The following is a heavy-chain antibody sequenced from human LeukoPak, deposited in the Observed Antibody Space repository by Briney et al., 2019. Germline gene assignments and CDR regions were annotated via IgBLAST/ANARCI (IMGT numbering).Heavy chain of an antibody. CDR2: IYTSGTT. D-gene: IGHD3-10*01. CDR1: GGSFSTYY. Sequence: SETLSLTCTVSGGSFSTYYWSWIRQPAGKGLEWIGHIYTSGTTNYNPSLKSRVTMSIDTSKNQFSLKLSSITAADTAVYYCARDAKYYYGSRTYFFFEYWSQGTPLTVSS. V-gene: IGHV4-4*07. J-gene: IGHJ4*02. CDR3: ARDAKYYYGSRTYFFFEY.